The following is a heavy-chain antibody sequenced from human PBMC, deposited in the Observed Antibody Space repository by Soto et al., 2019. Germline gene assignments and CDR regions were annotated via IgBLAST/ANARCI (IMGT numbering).Heavy chain of an antibody. V-gene: IGHV3-7*01. CDR2: IKQDGNEK. D-gene: IGHD3-10*01. CDR1: GFTFSSYW. J-gene: IGHJ6*02. CDR3: ARDLRGYYYGSGSYLPYYYYGMDV. Sequence: VGSLRLSCAASGFTFSSYWMSWVRQAPGKGLEWVANIKQDGNEKYYVDSVKGRFTISRDNAKNSLYLQMNSLRAEDTAVYYCARDLRGYYYGSGSYLPYYYYGMDVWGQGTTVTVSS.